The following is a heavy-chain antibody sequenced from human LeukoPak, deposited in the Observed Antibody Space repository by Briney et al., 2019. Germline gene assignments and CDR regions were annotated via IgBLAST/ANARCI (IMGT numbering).Heavy chain of an antibody. CDR3: ARGPYAYTSSGTLGSYNWFDP. Sequence: GESLKISCKGSGYSFPNYWIGWVRQMPGKGLEWMGIIYPGDSHTRYSPSFQDQVTISVDKSISTSYLQWSSLKAPDTAMYYCARGPYAYTSSGTLGSYNWFDPWGQGSLVTVSS. CDR2: IYPGDSHT. D-gene: IGHD2-2*02. CDR1: GYSFPNYW. J-gene: IGHJ5*02. V-gene: IGHV5-51*01.